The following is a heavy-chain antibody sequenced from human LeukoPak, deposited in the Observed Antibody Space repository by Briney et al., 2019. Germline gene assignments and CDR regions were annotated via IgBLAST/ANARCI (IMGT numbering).Heavy chain of an antibody. J-gene: IGHJ4*02. CDR2: ISSNGGST. CDR1: GFTFSSYA. CDR3: ARDEATMIPRLLDY. Sequence: GGSLRLSCAASGFTFSSYAMHWVRQAPGKGLEYVSAISSNGGSTYYANSVKGRFTISRDNSKNTLNLQMGSLRAEDMAVYYCARDEATMIPRLLDYWGQGTLVTVSS. D-gene: IGHD3-22*01. V-gene: IGHV3-64*01.